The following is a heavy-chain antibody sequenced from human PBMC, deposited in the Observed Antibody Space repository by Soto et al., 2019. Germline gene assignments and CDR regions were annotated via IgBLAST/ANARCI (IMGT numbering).Heavy chain of an antibody. J-gene: IGHJ3*02. CDR1: GFTVSSNY. CDR2: IYSGGST. D-gene: IGHD3-3*01. V-gene: IGHV3-53*02. CDR3: ASGIFRGGYAPDAFDI. Sequence: EVQLVETGGGLIQPGGSLRLSCAASGFTVSSNYMSWVRQAPGKGLEWVSVIYSGGSTYNADSVKGRFTISSDNSKNTLDPQINRLRAQEPAVYYWASGIFRGGYAPDAFDIWGPGTMVSVSS.